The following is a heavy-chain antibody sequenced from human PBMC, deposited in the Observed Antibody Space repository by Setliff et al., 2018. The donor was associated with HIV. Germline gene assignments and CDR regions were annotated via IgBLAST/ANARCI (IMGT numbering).Heavy chain of an antibody. D-gene: IGHD3-16*01. CDR3: AKDYTPTFWEYNWFDV. CDR1: GFIFSRYG. CDR2: IRGSGGST. J-gene: IGHJ5*02. V-gene: IGHV3-23*01. Sequence: LRLSCAASGFIFSRYGMGWLRQAPGKGLEWLSVIRGSGGSTSYAHSVKGRFTISRDNSRDTLYLEMNNLRAEDTALYYCAKDYTPTFWEYNWFDVWGQGTQVTVSS.